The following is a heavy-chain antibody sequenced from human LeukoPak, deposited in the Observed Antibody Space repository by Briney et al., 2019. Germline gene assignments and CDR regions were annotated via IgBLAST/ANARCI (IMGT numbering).Heavy chain of an antibody. D-gene: IGHD6-19*01. J-gene: IGHJ4*02. CDR3: ARDDKSGWYPHPDF. Sequence: GASVNVSCKTSGYTFTNHGISWVRQAPGQGLEWMGWSSSNNDKTYYAQKIQDRVTMTTDTTTGTAFMELGRLRSDDTAVYYCARDDKSGWYPHPDFWGQGTLVTVSS. V-gene: IGHV1-18*04. CDR2: SSSNNDKT. CDR1: GYTFTNHG.